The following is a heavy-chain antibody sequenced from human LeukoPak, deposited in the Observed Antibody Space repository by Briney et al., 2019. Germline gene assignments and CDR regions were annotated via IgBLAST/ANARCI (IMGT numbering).Heavy chain of an antibody. Sequence: SQTLSLTCTVSGASITTGAYYWTYIRQSPGKDLEWIGYIYHGGSTYYNPCLKSRVTISIDRPRNQFSLRLTSVTAADTAVYYCARINYYGSGLDLWGQGALVTVSS. CDR3: ARINYYGSGLDL. V-gene: IGHV4-30-2*06. CDR1: GASITTGAYY. J-gene: IGHJ5*02. D-gene: IGHD3-10*01. CDR2: IYHGGST.